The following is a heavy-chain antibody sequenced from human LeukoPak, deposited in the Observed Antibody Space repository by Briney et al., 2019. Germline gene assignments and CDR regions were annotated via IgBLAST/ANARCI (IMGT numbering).Heavy chain of an antibody. D-gene: IGHD6-19*01. CDR2: ISPSGGST. CDR3: ARSCAPRSGWPLDAFDI. CDR1: GYTFTSNY. J-gene: IGHJ3*02. Sequence: ASVKVSCKAFGYTFTSNYMHWVRQAPGQGPEWMGVISPSGGSTTYAQKFQGRVTLTRDMSTSTDYLELSSLRSEDTAVYYCARSCAPRSGWPLDAFDIWGQGTMVTVSS. V-gene: IGHV1-46*01.